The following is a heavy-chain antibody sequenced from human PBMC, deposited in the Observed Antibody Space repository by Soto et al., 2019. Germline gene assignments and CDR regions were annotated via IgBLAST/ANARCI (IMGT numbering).Heavy chain of an antibody. V-gene: IGHV4-59*01. CDR1: GGSISTYY. J-gene: IGHJ4*02. D-gene: IGHD6-19*01. CDR2: IYYTGST. Sequence: LSLTCTVSGGSISTYYWNWVRQPPGKGLEWIGNIYYTGSTNYNPSLKSRVTISVDTSKNQFSLKLTSVTAADTAVYYCARPSVAVTWGPFDYWGQGTLVTVSS. CDR3: ARPSVAVTWGPFDY.